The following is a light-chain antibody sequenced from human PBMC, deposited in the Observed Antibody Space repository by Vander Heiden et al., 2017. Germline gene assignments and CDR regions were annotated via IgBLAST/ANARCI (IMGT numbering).Light chain of an antibody. CDR3: QQYYSTPLT. V-gene: IGKV4-1*01. CDR1: QNILYSTNNKNY. J-gene: IGKJ3*01. CDR2: WSS. Sequence: DIVRTQSPHPPAVSMGERATINCKSSQNILYSTNNKNYLAWYQQKPGQPPKLLIYWSSTRQSGVPDRFSGSGSGTDFTLTISSLQAEDVAVYYCQQYYSTPLTFGPGTKVDIK.